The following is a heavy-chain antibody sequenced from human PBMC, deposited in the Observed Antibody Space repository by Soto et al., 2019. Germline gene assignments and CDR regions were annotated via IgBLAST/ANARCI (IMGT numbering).Heavy chain of an antibody. V-gene: IGHV4-59*01. CDR3: ASGMDTAMAGFDY. CDR2: IYYSGST. CDR1: GGSISSYY. Sequence: PSETLSLTYTVSGGSISSYYWSWIRQPPGKGLEWIGYIYYSGSTNYNPSLKSRVTISVDTSKNQFSLKLSSVTAADTAVYYCASGMDTAMAGFDYWGQGTLVTVSS. J-gene: IGHJ4*02. D-gene: IGHD5-18*01.